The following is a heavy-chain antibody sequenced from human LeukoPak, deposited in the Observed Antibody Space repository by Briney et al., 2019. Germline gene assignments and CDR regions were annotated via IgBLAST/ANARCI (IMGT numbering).Heavy chain of an antibody. CDR1: GGSFSGYY. D-gene: IGHD6-13*01. CDR3: ARAAFGIAAAGRGAFDI. J-gene: IGHJ3*02. Sequence: SETLSLTCAVYGGSFSGYYWSWIRQPPGKGLEWIGYIYYSGSTNYNPSLKSRVTISVDTSKNQFSLKLSSVTAAGTAVYYCARAAFGIAAAGRGAFDIWGQGTMVTVSS. V-gene: IGHV4-59*01. CDR2: IYYSGST.